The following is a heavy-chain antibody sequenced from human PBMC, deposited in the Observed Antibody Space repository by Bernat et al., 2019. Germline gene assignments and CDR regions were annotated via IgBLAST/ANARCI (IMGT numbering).Heavy chain of an antibody. CDR1: GYTFTSYG. CDR2: ISAYNGNT. J-gene: IGHJ6*02. Sequence: QVQLVQSGAEVKKPGASVKVSCKASGYTFTSYGISWVRQAPGQGLEWMGWISAYNGNTNYAQKLQGRVTMTTDKSTSTAYMGLRSLRSDDSAVYYCARERGQRVLEWLLYDYYYYGMDVWGQGTKVTVSS. CDR3: ARERGQRVLEWLLYDYYYYGMDV. V-gene: IGHV1-18*01. D-gene: IGHD3-3*01.